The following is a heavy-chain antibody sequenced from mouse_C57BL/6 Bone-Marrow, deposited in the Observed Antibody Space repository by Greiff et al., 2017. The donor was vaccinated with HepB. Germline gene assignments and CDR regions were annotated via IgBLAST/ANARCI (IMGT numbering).Heavy chain of an antibody. CDR2: ISYDGSN. Sequence: ESGPGLVKPSQSLSLTCSVTGYSITSGYYWNWIRQFPGNKLEWMGYISYDGSNNYNPSLKNRISITHDTSKNQFFLKLNSVTTEDTATYYCARNLLFAYWGQGTLVTVSA. J-gene: IGHJ3*01. CDR1: GYSITSGYY. CDR3: ARNLLFAY. V-gene: IGHV3-6*01. D-gene: IGHD2-1*01.